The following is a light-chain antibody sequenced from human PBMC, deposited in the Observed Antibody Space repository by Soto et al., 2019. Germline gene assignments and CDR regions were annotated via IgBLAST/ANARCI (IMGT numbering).Light chain of an antibody. J-gene: IGKJ3*01. CDR3: QQSYNGPFT. V-gene: IGKV1-39*01. CDR1: QTINSY. Sequence: DIQMTQSPSSLSASVGDRVTISCRASQTINSYLNWYQQKPGKAPKLLIYAASNLQSGVPSRFSGSGSGTDFTLTISSLQPEDFATYYCQQSYNGPFTFGPGTKVDIK. CDR2: AAS.